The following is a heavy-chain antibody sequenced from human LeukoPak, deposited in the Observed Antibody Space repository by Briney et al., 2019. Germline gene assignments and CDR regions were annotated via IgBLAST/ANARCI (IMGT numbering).Heavy chain of an antibody. V-gene: IGHV1-18*01. Sequence: ASVKVSCKASGYTFTSYGISWVRQAPGQGLEWMGWISAYNGNTNYAQKLQGRVTMTTDTSTSTAYMELRSLRSDDTAVYYCARDLLYCGGDCYPLFDYWGQGTLVTVSS. CDR2: ISAYNGNT. CDR1: GYTFTSYG. CDR3: ARDLLYCGGDCYPLFDY. J-gene: IGHJ4*02. D-gene: IGHD2-21*01.